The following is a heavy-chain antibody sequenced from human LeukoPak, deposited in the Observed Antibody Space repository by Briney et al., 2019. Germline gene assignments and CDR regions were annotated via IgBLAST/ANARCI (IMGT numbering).Heavy chain of an antibody. CDR3: AKRGVVIRVILVGFHKEAYYFDS. V-gene: IGHV3-23*01. J-gene: IGHJ4*02. CDR2: ISGSGGGT. Sequence: GGSLRLSCAVSGITLSNYAMTWVRQAPGKGLEWVAGISGSGGGTNYADSVKGRFTISRDNYKTPLYLQMNSLGAEDTAVYFCAKRGVVIRVILVGFHKEAYYFDSWGQGALVTVSS. D-gene: IGHD3-22*01. CDR1: GITLSNYA.